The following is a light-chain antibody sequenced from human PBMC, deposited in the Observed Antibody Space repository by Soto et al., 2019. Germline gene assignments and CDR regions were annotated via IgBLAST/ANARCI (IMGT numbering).Light chain of an antibody. CDR3: QQHNSYSYT. J-gene: IGKJ2*01. CDR1: QSINYY. CDR2: KAS. Sequence: DVQMTQSPSTLSASVGDTVTITCRASQSINYYVAWFQQKPGKAPKLLIYKASSLESGVPSRFSGRGSGTEFTLTISSLQPEDSATYYCQQHNSYSYTFGQGTKLEIK. V-gene: IGKV1-5*03.